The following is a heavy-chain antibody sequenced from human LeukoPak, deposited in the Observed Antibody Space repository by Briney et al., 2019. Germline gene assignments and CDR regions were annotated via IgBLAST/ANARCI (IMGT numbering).Heavy chain of an antibody. J-gene: IGHJ4*02. CDR2: TYYRSKLYD. CDR3: ARDRSTAARDEIYFDY. V-gene: IGHV6-1*01. CDR1: GDSVSSNSAA. Sequence: SQTLSLTCAISGDSVSSNSAAWNWIRQSPSRGLEWLGRTYYRSKLYDQYAVSVKSRIIINPDTSKNQFSLQLNSVTPEDTAVYYCARDRSTAARDEIYFDYWGRGTLVTVSS. D-gene: IGHD6-6*01.